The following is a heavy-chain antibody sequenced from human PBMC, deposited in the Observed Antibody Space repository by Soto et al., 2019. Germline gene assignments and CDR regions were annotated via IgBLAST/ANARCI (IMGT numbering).Heavy chain of an antibody. CDR1: GYTFTNSG. V-gene: IGHV1-18*01. CDR2: ISTDNGNT. CDR3: ARRPYGSGHYYYYGMDV. Sequence: ASVKVSCKASGYTFTNSGISWVRQAPGQGLEWMGWISTDNGNTNYAQHLQGRVSMTTDTSTSTAYMDLRSLRSDDTAVYYCARRPYGSGHYYYYGMDVWGQGTTVTVSS. J-gene: IGHJ6*02. D-gene: IGHD3-10*01.